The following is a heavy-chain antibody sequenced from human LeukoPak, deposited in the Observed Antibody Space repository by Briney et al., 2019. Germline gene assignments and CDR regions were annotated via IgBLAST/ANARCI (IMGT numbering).Heavy chain of an antibody. V-gene: IGHV1-2*02. Sequence: ASVKVSCKASGYTFTGYYMHWVRQAPGQGLEWMGWIIPNSGGTNYAQKFQGRVTMTRDTSISTAYMELTRLRSDDTAVYYCARALIVVDRSPLYYGMDVWGQGTTVTVSS. D-gene: IGHD2-2*01. J-gene: IGHJ6*02. CDR2: IIPNSGGT. CDR3: ARALIVVDRSPLYYGMDV. CDR1: GYTFTGYY.